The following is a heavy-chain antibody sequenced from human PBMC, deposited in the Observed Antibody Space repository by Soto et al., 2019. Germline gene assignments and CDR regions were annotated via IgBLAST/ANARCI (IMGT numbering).Heavy chain of an antibody. CDR2: IYSGGST. V-gene: IGHV3-53*01. J-gene: IGHJ3*02. CDR1: GFTVSSNY. D-gene: IGHD3-10*01. Sequence: EVQLVESGGGLIQPGGSLRLSCAASGFTVSSNYMSWVCQAPGKGLEWVSVIYSGGSTYYADSVKGRFTISRDNSKNTLYLQMNSLRAEDTAVYYCARDLWFGSMGVAFDIWGQGTMVTVSS. CDR3: ARDLWFGSMGVAFDI.